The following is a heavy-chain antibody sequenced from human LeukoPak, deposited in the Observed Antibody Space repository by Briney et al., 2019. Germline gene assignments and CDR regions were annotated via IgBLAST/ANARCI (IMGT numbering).Heavy chain of an antibody. CDR2: ISAYNGNT. D-gene: IGHD2-8*01. V-gene: IGHV1-18*01. Sequence: ASVTVSCKASGYTFTSYGISWVRQAPGQRLEWMGWISAYNGNTNYAQKLQGRVTMTTDTSTSTAYMELRSLRSDDTAVYYCARVCTNGVCYTGRAFDIWGQGTMVTVSS. CDR1: GYTFTSYG. J-gene: IGHJ3*02. CDR3: ARVCTNGVCYTGRAFDI.